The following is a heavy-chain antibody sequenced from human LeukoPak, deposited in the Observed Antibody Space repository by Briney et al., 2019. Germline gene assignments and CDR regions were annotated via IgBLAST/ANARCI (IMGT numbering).Heavy chain of an antibody. CDR2: INHSGST. CDR3: ARDSVGENSYWARVSDYYYMDV. D-gene: IGHD3-10*01. V-gene: IGHV4-34*01. CDR1: GRSFSGYY. Sequence: SETLSLTCAVYGRSFSGYYWSWIRQPPGKGLEWIGEINHSGSTNYNPSLKSRVTISVDTSKNQFSLKLSSVTAADTAVYYCARDSVGENSYWARVSDYYYMDVWGKGTTVTVSS. J-gene: IGHJ6*03.